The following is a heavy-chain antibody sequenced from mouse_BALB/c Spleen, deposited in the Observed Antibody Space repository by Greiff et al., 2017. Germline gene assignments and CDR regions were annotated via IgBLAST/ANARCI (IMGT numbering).Heavy chain of an antibody. Sequence: VQLQQSGPELVKPGASVKISCKASGYTFTDYNMHWVKQSHGKSLEWIGYIYPYNGGTGYNQKFKSKATLTVDNSSSTAYMELRSLTSEDSAVYYCAREGYDGTAWFAYWGQGTLVTVSA. CDR1: GYTFTDYN. D-gene: IGHD2-14*01. CDR3: AREGYDGTAWFAY. J-gene: IGHJ3*01. V-gene: IGHV1S29*02. CDR2: IYPYNGGT.